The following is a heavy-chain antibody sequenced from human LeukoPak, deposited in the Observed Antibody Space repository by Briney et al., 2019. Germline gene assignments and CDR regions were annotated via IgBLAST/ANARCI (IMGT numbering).Heavy chain of an antibody. J-gene: IGHJ6*03. CDR3: GRRDRVVAIYYYFYMDV. D-gene: IGHD3-22*01. CDR2: VSDSGSGT. CDR1: GFTFSNYG. V-gene: IGHV3-23*01. Sequence: PGGSLRLSCAASGFTFSNYGMSWVRQAPGKGLEWVSSVSDSGSGTYYADSVKGRFTVSRDNSKNTLYLQMTSLRAEDTALYYCGRRDRVVAIYYYFYMDVWGKGTTVTVSS.